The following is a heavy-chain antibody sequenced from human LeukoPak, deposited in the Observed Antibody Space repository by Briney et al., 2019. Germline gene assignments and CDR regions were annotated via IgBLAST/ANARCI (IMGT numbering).Heavy chain of an antibody. CDR3: AKAGFGWYQTDY. J-gene: IGHJ4*02. CDR2: IRYDGTSQ. Sequence: GGSLRLSCATSGFTLSIYGMHWVRQAPGKGLEWVAFIRYDGTSQYYTDSVKGRFTISRDNSMNTMYLQMNSLRVEDTAVYYCAKAGFGWYQTDYWGQGTLVTVSS. CDR1: GFTLSIYG. V-gene: IGHV3-30*02. D-gene: IGHD6-19*01.